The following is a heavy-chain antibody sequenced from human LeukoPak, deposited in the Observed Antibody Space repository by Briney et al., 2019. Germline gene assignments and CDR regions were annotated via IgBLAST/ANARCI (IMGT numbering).Heavy chain of an antibody. D-gene: IGHD3-22*01. CDR1: GFTFSSYL. J-gene: IGHJ4*02. CDR2: IYDDGSRT. Sequence: PGGSLRLSCVASGFTFSSYLMQWVRQTPGKGLVSVSYIYDDGSRTNYADSVKGRFTISRDNSKNTLYLQMNSLRAEDTAVYYCAKDPHPIVVVAFTDYWGQGTLVTVSS. CDR3: AKDPHPIVVVAFTDY. V-gene: IGHV3-74*01.